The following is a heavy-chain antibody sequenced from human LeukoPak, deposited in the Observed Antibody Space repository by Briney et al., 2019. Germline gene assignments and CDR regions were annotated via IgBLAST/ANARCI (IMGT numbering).Heavy chain of an antibody. CDR1: GFTFSDYY. D-gene: IGHD6-19*01. V-gene: IGHV3-11*01. Sequence: PGGSLRLSCAASGFTFSDYYMSWIRQAPGKGLEWVSYISSSGSTIYYADSVKGRFTISRDNAKHSLYLQMNSLRAEDTAVYYCAGVRADREGYFDYWGQGTLVTVSS. J-gene: IGHJ4*02. CDR3: AGVRADREGYFDY. CDR2: ISSSGSTI.